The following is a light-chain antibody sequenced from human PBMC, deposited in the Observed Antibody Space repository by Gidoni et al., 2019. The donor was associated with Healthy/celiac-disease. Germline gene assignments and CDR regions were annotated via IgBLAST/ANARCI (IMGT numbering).Light chain of an antibody. CDR1: QSISSY. V-gene: IGKV1-39*01. Sequence: DIQMPQSPSSLSASVGDRVTITCRASQSISSYLNLYQQKPGKAPKLLIYAASSLQSGVPSRFSGSGSGTDFTLTISSLQPEDFATYYCQQSYSTPPKLTFGGGTKVEIK. CDR3: QQSYSTPPKLT. J-gene: IGKJ4*01. CDR2: AAS.